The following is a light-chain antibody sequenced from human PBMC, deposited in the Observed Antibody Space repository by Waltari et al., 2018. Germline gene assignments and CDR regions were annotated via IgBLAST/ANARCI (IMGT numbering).Light chain of an antibody. V-gene: IGLV2-11*01. CDR2: DVS. CDR1: SSGVGGHTS. Sequence: QSALTQPRSLSGSPAQSVPISCTGTSSGVGGHTSVSWYQQNPGKAPKLMIYDVSKRPSGVPDRFSGSKSGNTASLTISGLQAEDEADYYCCSYAGSDVFGTGTKVTVL. CDR3: CSYAGSDV. J-gene: IGLJ1*01.